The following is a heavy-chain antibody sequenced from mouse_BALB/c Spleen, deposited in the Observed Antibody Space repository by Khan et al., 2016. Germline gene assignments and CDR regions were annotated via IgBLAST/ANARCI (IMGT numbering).Heavy chain of an antibody. Sequence: EVKLLESGGGLVQPGGSLKLSCAASGFDFSRYWMSWVRQAPGKGLEWIGEINPDSSTINYTPSLKDKFIISRDNAKNTLYLHMSKVRSEDTALYYCARAVYYGYFAYWGQGTLVTVST. CDR1: GFDFSRYW. V-gene: IGHV4-1*02. J-gene: IGHJ3*01. CDR2: INPDSSTI. CDR3: ARAVYYGYFAY. D-gene: IGHD1-1*01.